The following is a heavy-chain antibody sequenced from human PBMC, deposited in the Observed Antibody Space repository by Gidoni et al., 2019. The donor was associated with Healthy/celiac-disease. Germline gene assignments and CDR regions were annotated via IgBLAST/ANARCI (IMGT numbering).Heavy chain of an antibody. CDR2: IYHGGST. CDR3: ARRGIAAAGTLDY. V-gene: IGHV4-4*02. CDR1: GGSISSSHW. J-gene: IGHJ4*02. Sequence: QLQLQESGPGLVKPSGTLSLTCAVSGGSISSSHWWSWVRQPPGKGREWIGEIYHGGSTNDNPSLKSRVTISVDKSKNQFSLKLLSVTAADTAVYYCARRGIAAAGTLDYWGQGTLVTVSS. D-gene: IGHD6-13*01.